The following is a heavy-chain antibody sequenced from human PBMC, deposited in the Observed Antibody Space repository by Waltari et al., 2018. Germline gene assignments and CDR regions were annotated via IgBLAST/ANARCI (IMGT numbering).Heavy chain of an antibody. CDR1: GFTLRRFW. V-gene: IGHV3-74*01. D-gene: IGHD3-16*01. CDR2: INGDGSIA. J-gene: IGHJ4*03. CDR3: ARPRLDYDTSQLDY. Sequence: VESGGDLVQPGGSLRLACTASGFTLRRFWGHWVRQPPGKGPEWVSRINGDGSIAHYAESVKGRFTISRDNAKNTMYLQMNGLRVDDTAVYYCARPRLDYDTSQLDYWGHGSGVTVSS.